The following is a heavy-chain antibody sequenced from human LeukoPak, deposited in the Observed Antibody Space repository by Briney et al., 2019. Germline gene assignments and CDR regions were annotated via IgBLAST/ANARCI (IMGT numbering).Heavy chain of an antibody. J-gene: IGHJ6*02. V-gene: IGHV3-23*01. CDR1: GFAFSSFA. Sequence: GGSLRLSCAASGFAFSSFAMSWVRQAPGKGLEWVSTISDSGGSTYYADSVKGRFTISRDNSKSTLYLQMNSLRAEDTAVYYCGRYYVMDVWGQGTSVTVSS. CDR2: ISDSGGST. CDR3: GRYYVMDV.